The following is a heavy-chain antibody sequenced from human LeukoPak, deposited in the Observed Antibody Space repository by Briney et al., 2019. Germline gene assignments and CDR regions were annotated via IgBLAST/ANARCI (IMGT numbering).Heavy chain of an antibody. J-gene: IGHJ3*01. CDR3: ARGRHYYESSDYYYEGDGFDV. CDR1: GYSFTNYD. CDR2: MNPKSGDT. Sequence: ASVKVSCNASGYSFTNYDINWVRQATGQGLEWMGWMNPKSGDTGYSQKFQGRVFMTRDTSINTAYMELSSLGSEDTAVYYCARGRHYYESSDYYYEGDGFDVWGKGTMVTVSS. D-gene: IGHD3-22*01. V-gene: IGHV1-8*02.